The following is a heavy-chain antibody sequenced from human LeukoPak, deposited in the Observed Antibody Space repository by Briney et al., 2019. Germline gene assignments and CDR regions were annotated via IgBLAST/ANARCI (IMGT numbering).Heavy chain of an antibody. J-gene: IGHJ4*02. CDR3: ARDRWGLAYPQY. D-gene: IGHD1-26*01. V-gene: IGHV3-30*04. CDR2: ISYDGSNK. CDR1: GFTFSSYA. Sequence: PGGSLRLSCAASGFTFSSYAMHWVRQAPGKGLEWVAVISYDGSNKYYADSVKGRFTISRDNSKNTLYLQMNSLRAEDTAVYYCARDRWGLAYPQYWGQGTLVAVSS.